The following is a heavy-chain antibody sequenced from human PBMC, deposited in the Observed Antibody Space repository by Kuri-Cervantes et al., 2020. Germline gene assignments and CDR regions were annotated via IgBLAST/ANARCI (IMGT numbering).Heavy chain of an antibody. J-gene: IGHJ4*02. CDR2: IVVGSGNT. CDR3: ARARTPPYYFDY. V-gene: IGHV1-58*01. CDR1: GFTFTSSA. Sequence: SVKVSCKASGFTFTSSAVQWVRQARGQRLEWIGWIVVGSGNTNYAQKFQERVTMTTDTSTSTAYMELRSLRSDETAVYYCARARTPPYYFDYWGQGTLVTVSS.